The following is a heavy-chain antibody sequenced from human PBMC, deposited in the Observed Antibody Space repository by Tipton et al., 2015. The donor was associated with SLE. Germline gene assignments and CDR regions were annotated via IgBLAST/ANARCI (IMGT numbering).Heavy chain of an antibody. CDR3: ARGLTFDI. CDR1: GFTFSTYA. V-gene: IGHV4-34*01. J-gene: IGHJ3*02. CDR2: INHSGST. Sequence: LRLSCAASGFTFSTYAMSWIRQPPGKGLEWIGEINHSGSTNYNPSLKSRATISVDTSKKQFSLKLSSVTAADTAVYYCARGLTFDIWGQGTMVTVSS.